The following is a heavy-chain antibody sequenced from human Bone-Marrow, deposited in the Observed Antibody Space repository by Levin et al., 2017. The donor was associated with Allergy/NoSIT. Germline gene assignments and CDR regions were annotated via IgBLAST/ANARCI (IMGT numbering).Heavy chain of an antibody. Sequence: NAGGSLRLSCKVFGFAFTTYSIGWVRQMPGKGLEWMGIISPANSKTLYSPSFEGQVTISVDKSTSTAYLQWISLKTSDSATYFCARLDGYTEPSVFIYGLDVWGQGTTVIVSS. D-gene: IGHD5-18*01. CDR1: GFAFTTYS. V-gene: IGHV5-51*01. CDR3: ARLDGYTEPSVFIYGLDV. CDR2: ISPANSKT. J-gene: IGHJ6*02.